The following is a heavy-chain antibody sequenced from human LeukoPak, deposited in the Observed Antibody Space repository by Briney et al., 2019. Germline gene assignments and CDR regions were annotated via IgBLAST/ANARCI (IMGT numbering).Heavy chain of an antibody. CDR1: GYTFTSYV. D-gene: IGHD2-15*01. Sequence: GASVKVSCKASGYTFTSYVISWVRQATGQGLEGMGWMNPNSGNTGYAQKFQGRVTMTRNTSISTAYMELSSLTSEDSAVYYCARARPSYCRGGSCYQVGDYLGQGTLVTVSS. CDR2: MNPNSGNT. CDR3: ARARPSYCRGGSCYQVGDY. V-gene: IGHV1-8*01. J-gene: IGHJ4*02.